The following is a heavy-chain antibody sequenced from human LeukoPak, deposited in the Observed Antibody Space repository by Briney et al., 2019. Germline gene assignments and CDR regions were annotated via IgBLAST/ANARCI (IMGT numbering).Heavy chain of an antibody. J-gene: IGHJ4*02. Sequence: PGGSLRLSCAASGFTFSSYAMHWVRQAPGKGLEWVAVISYDGSNKYYADSVKGRFTISRDNSKNTLYLQMNSLRAEDTAVYYCAGIYYFDYWAREPWSPSPQ. CDR1: GFTFSSYA. V-gene: IGHV3-30*04. CDR2: ISYDGSNK. D-gene: IGHD1-14*01. CDR3: AGIYYFDY.